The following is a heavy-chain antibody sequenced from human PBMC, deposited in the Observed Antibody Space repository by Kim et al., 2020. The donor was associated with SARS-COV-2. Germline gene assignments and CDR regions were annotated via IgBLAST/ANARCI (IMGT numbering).Heavy chain of an antibody. CDR3: ARGRVRTTVTTTDY. D-gene: IGHD4-17*01. V-gene: IGHV3-30*04. Sequence: GGSLRLSCAASGFTFSSYAMHWVRQAPGKGLEWVAVISYDGSNKYYADSVKGRFTISRDNSKNTLYLQMNSLRAEDTAVYYCARGRVRTTVTTTDYWGQGTLVTVSS. CDR2: ISYDGSNK. CDR1: GFTFSSYA. J-gene: IGHJ4*02.